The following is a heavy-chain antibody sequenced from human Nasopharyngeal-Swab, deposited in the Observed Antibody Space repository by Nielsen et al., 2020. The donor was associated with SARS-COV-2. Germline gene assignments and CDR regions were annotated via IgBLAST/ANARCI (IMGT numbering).Heavy chain of an antibody. CDR3: AREVLDYGDPNFDY. V-gene: IGHV5-10-1*01. CDR2: IDPSDSYT. CDR1: GYSFTTYW. J-gene: IGHJ4*02. Sequence: GGSLRLSCKGSGYSFTTYWVSWVRQMPGKGLEWMGRIDPSDSYTNYSPSFQGHVTISADKSISTAYLQWSSLKASDTAMYYCAREVLDYGDPNFDYWGQGTLVTVSS. D-gene: IGHD4-17*01.